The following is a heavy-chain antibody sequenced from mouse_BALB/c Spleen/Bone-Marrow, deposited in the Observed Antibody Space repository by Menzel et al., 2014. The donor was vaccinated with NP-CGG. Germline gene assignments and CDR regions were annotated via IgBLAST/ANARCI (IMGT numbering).Heavy chain of an antibody. Sequence: QVQLQQPGAELVKPGASVQLSFKASGYTFTEYIIHWMKQRSGQGLEWIGWFFPGGGSIKYNEKFKDKATLTADKSSSTVYMELSKMTSEDSAVYFCARHEDLDIRRRLGTMDYWGQGTSVTVTS. D-gene: IGHD2-12*01. CDR1: GYTFTEYI. CDR2: FFPGGGSI. V-gene: IGHV1-62-2*01. CDR3: ARHEDLDIRRRLGTMDY. J-gene: IGHJ4*01.